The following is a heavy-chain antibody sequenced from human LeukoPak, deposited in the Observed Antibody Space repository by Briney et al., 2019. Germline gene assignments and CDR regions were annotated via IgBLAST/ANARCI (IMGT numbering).Heavy chain of an antibody. CDR2: INCSGGST. CDR1: GYTFTSYY. V-gene: IGHV1-46*01. J-gene: IGHJ3*02. CDR3: ARVREVYAHLHDAFDI. Sequence: ASVKVSCKASGYTFTSYYIHWVRQAPGQGLEWMGIINCSGGSTGSAQNFQGRFTMTRDTSTSTVYMELSSLRSEDTAVYYCARVREVYAHLHDAFDIWGQGTMVTVSS. D-gene: IGHD5/OR15-5a*01.